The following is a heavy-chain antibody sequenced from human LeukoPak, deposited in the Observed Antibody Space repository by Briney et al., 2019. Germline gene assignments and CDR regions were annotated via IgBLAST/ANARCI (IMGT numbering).Heavy chain of an antibody. Sequence: SQTLSLTCTVSGGSISSGDYYWNWIRQSPGMGLEWIVYIYYGGSTYYNLSLKSRITISVDTSKNQFSLRLSSVTAADTAVYYCARERRYYDYVWGSHRYESYYFDYWGQGTLVTVSS. CDR3: ARERRYYDYVWGSHRYESYYFDY. V-gene: IGHV4-30-4*01. CDR2: IYYGGST. CDR1: GGSISSGDYY. J-gene: IGHJ4*02. D-gene: IGHD3-16*02.